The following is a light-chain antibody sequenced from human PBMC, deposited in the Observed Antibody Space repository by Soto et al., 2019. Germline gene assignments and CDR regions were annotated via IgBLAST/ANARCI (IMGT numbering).Light chain of an antibody. CDR1: QSFRGL. J-gene: IGKJ1*01. CDR3: HHYET. Sequence: EVVLTQSPVTLSLSPGERATLSCRASQSFRGLLAWYQQKPGQAPRLLMYGASIRAAGVPDRFSGSGSGTEFTLTISRLEPEDFTVYYCHHYETFGQGTKVDI. CDR2: GAS. V-gene: IGKV3-20*01.